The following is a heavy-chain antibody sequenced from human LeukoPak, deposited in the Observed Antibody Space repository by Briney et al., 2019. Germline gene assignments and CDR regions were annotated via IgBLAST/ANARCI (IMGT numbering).Heavy chain of an antibody. CDR2: ISGNGGTT. Sequence: GGSLRLSCAASGFTFSSYDMQWVRQAPGKGLEYVSAISGNGGTTYYANSVKGRFTISRDNSKNTLYLQMGSLRAEDMAVYYCARDGARYSGSYYNDYWGQGTLVTVSS. J-gene: IGHJ4*02. CDR1: GFTFSSYD. D-gene: IGHD1-26*01. V-gene: IGHV3-64*01. CDR3: ARDGARYSGSYYNDY.